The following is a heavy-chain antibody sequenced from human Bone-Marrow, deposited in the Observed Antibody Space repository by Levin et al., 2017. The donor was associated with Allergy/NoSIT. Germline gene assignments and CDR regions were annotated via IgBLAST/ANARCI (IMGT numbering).Heavy chain of an antibody. CDR2: IYSGGST. D-gene: IGHD1-14*01. CDR1: GFTVSNNY. CDR3: ARNVPVTDLGY. V-gene: IGHV3-53*01. J-gene: IGHJ4*02. Sequence: GESLKISCAASGFTVSNNYMTWVRQAPGMGLEWVSLIYSGGSTYYADSVKGRFTISRDSSKNTLYLQMNSLRAEDTAVYYCARNVPVTDLGYWGRGTLVTVSS.